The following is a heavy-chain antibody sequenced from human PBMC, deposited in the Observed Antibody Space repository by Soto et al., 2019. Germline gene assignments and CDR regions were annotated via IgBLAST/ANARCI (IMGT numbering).Heavy chain of an antibody. J-gene: IGHJ4*02. D-gene: IGHD3-10*01. V-gene: IGHV3-23*01. Sequence: GGSLRLSCAASGFTFSSYAMSWVRQAPGKGLEWVSAISGSGGSTYYADSVKGRFTISRDNSKNTLYLQMNSLRAEDTAVYYCAKDGTYYYGSGSQGIDYWGQGTRVTVSS. CDR1: GFTFSSYA. CDR3: AKDGTYYYGSGSQGIDY. CDR2: ISGSGGST.